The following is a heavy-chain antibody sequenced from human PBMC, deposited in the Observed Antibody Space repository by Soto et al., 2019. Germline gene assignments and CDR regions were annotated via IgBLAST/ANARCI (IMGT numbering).Heavy chain of an antibody. D-gene: IGHD3-10*01. J-gene: IGHJ4*02. CDR2: ISGSGGST. Sequence: EVQLLESGGGLVQPGGSLRLSCAASGFTFSSYAMSWVRQAPGKGLEWVSAISGSGGSTYYADSVKGRFTISRDNSKNTLYLQMNSLRVEDTAVYYCAKGRLLWSGEGGIDYWGQGTLVTVSS. V-gene: IGHV3-23*01. CDR3: AKGRLLWSGEGGIDY. CDR1: GFTFSSYA.